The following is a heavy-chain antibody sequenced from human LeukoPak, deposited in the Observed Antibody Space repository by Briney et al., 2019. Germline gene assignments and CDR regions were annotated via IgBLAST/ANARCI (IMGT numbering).Heavy chain of an antibody. CDR3: ASGGVGENYYYYGMDV. Sequence: GASVKVSCKASGYTFTSYYMHWVRQAPGQGLEWMGIINPSGGSTSYAQKFQGRVTMTRDTSTSTVYMELSSLRSEDTAVYYCASGGVGENYYYYGMDVWGQGTLVTVSS. CDR2: INPSGGST. J-gene: IGHJ6*02. CDR1: GYTFTSYY. V-gene: IGHV1-46*01. D-gene: IGHD1-26*01.